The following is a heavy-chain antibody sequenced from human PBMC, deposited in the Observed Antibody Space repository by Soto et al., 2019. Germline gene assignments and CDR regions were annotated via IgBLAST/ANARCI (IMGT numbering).Heavy chain of an antibody. D-gene: IGHD6-13*01. V-gene: IGHV3-30*03. CDR3: ARGCSGGTNCFYFDF. CDR2: ISSDGSRK. Sequence: QVHLVESGGGVVQPGRSLRLSCAASGFTFGNFGIHWVRQAPGKGLEWVADISSDGSRKFYADSVKGRFTISRDNSKNTLYLQMNSLRTEDTAVYFWARGCSGGTNCFYFDFWGQGILVTVSS. J-gene: IGHJ4*02. CDR1: GFTFGNFG.